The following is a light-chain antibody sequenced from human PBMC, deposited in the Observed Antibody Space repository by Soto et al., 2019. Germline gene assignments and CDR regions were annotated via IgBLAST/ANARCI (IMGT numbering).Light chain of an antibody. V-gene: IGKV3-20*01. CDR3: QQYGRSVG. Sequence: EIVLTQSPGTLSLSPGERLTLSCRTSQSLSTRSLAWYQQKPGQAPSLLIYEASTRAPGTPDRFSGSGSGTDSTLTVSRLEPEDFAVYYCQQYGRSVGFGQGTKVDIK. CDR2: EAS. CDR1: QSLSTRS. J-gene: IGKJ1*01.